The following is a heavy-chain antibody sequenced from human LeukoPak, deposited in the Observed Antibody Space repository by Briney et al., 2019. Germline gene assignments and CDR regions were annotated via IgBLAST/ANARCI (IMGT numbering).Heavy chain of an antibody. CDR2: ISGSGGSI. Sequence: GGSLRLSCAASGFTFSSYAMSWVRQAPGKGLEWVSAISGSGGSIYYADSVKGRFTISRDNAKNSLYLQMNSLRAEDTAVYYCARGGSALDIWGQGTMVTVSS. V-gene: IGHV3-23*01. CDR3: ARGGSALDI. CDR1: GFTFSSYA. J-gene: IGHJ3*02. D-gene: IGHD3-10*01.